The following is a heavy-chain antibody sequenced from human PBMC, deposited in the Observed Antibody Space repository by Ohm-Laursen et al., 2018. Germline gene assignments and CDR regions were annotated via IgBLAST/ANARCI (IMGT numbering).Heavy chain of an antibody. J-gene: IGHJ6*02. CDR2: IYYSGST. CDR1: GDSVSSRNFY. CDR3: ARYTAPYYYYGMDV. Sequence: SETLSLTCSVSGDSVSSRNFYWSWIRQPPGKGLEWIGYIYYSGSTNYNPSLKSRVTISVDTSKNQFSLKLSSVTAADTAVYYCARYTAPYYYYGMDVWGQGTTVTVSS. D-gene: IGHD1-1*01. V-gene: IGHV4-61*01.